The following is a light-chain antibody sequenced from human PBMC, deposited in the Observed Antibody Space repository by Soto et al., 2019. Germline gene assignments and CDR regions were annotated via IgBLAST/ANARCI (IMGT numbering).Light chain of an antibody. Sequence: IEMPQCPSSLSASVGDPITITCRASQSMSLFLNWYQQKPGKAPKLLIYSASTLQSGVPSRFSGSGSGPDFTLTIASLQPEDSATYYCQQSYNLPWTFGPGTKVDIK. CDR2: SAS. CDR3: QQSYNLPWT. V-gene: IGKV1-39*01. CDR1: QSMSLF. J-gene: IGKJ1*01.